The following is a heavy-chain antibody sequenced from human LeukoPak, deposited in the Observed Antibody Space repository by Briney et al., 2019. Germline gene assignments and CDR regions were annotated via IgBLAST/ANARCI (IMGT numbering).Heavy chain of an antibody. V-gene: IGHV4-34*01. CDR2: INHSGST. CDR1: GGSFSGYY. CDR3: ARSSPVYDY. Sequence: SETLSLTCAVYGGSFSGYYWGWIRQPPGKGLEWIEEINHSGSTNYNPSLKSRVTISVDTSKNQFSLKLSSVTAADTAVYYCARSSPVYDYWGQGTLVTVSS. J-gene: IGHJ4*02. D-gene: IGHD2-8*01.